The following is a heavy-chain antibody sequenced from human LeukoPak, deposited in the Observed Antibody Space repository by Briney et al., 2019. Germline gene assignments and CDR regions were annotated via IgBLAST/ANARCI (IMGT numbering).Heavy chain of an antibody. CDR1: GGTFSSYA. CDR2: IIPIFGTA. CDR3: ARSRGGYDQGKWDY. D-gene: IGHD5-12*01. J-gene: IGHJ4*02. V-gene: IGHV1-69*13. Sequence: ASVKVSCKASGGTFSSYAISWVRQAPGQGLEWMGGIIPIFGTANYAQKFQGRVTITADESTSTAYMELSSLRSEDTAVYYCARSRGGYDQGKWDYWGQGTLVTVSS.